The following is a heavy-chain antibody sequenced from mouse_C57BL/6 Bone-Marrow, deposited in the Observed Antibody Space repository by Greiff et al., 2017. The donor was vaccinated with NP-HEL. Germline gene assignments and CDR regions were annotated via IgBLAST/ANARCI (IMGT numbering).Heavy chain of an antibody. D-gene: IGHD1-1*01. CDR2: ISSGGSYT. CDR1: GFTFSSYG. J-gene: IGHJ4*01. CDR3: TTVVAPLDAMDY. V-gene: IGHV5-6*01. Sequence: DVHLVESGGDLVKPGGSLKLSCAASGFTFSSYGMSWVRQTPDKRLEWVATISSGGSYTYYPDSVKGRFTISRDNAKNTLYLQMSSLKSEDTAMYYCTTVVAPLDAMDYWGQGTSVTVSS.